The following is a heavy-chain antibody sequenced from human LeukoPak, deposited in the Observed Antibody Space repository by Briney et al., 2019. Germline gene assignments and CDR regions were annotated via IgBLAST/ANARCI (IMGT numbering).Heavy chain of an antibody. Sequence: SETLSLTCIVSGGSISSYFWGWIRQPAGKGLEWIGRIYISGSTNYNPSLKSRVTMSADTSKNQFSLKLTSVTAADTAVYYCARGRGYCSGGTCYYYFDYWGQGTLVTVSS. J-gene: IGHJ4*02. V-gene: IGHV4-4*07. CDR1: GGSISSYF. CDR2: IYISGST. CDR3: ARGRGYCSGGTCYYYFDY. D-gene: IGHD2-15*01.